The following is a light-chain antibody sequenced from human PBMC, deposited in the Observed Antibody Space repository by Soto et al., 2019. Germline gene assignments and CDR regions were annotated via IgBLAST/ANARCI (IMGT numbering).Light chain of an antibody. CDR2: AAA. CDR3: QQFDTLPLT. J-gene: IGKJ3*01. Sequence: DIQMTQSPSSLSASVGDRVTITCQASQDIRNSLNWYQHKPGKAPKLLIYAAANLETGVPSRFRGSGSGTDYTRTINSLQPEDFATYFCQQFDTLPLTFGPGTKVEIK. V-gene: IGKV1-33*01. CDR1: QDIRNS.